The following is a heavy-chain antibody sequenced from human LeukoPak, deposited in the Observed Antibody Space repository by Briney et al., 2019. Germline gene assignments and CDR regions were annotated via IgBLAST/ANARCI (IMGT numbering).Heavy chain of an antibody. CDR2: IFTSGST. D-gene: IGHD3-16*01. CDR1: GGSISSGHNY. CDR3: ASLMEGMGGKGH. V-gene: IGHV4-61*09. J-gene: IGHJ4*02. Sequence: SETLSLTCTVSGGSISSGHNYWSWVRQPAGKGLEWIGHIFTSGSTNYTPSLRSRVAISVDTSKNQFSLRLSSVTATDTAVYYCASLMEGMGGKGHWGQGTLVTVSS.